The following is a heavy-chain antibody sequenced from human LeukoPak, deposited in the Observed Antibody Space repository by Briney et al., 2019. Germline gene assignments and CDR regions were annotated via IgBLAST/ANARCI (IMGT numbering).Heavy chain of an antibody. Sequence: GGSLRLSCTTSGFTFSSYTMNWVRQAPGAGLEWISSILSDSGTTIHYADSVRGRFTISRDNAKNSFFLQMNSLRAEDTAVYYCVRGTSHPVWGQGTTVTVSS. CDR3: VRGTSHPV. J-gene: IGHJ3*01. CDR1: GFTFSSYT. V-gene: IGHV3-48*04. D-gene: IGHD1-14*01. CDR2: ILSDSGTTI.